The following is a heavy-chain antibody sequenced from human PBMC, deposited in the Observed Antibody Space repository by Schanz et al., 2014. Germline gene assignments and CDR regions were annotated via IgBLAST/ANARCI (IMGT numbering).Heavy chain of an antibody. CDR3: AKDLLYGAPMPLNHLDY. CDR1: GFTFSSYA. CDR2: LSGSGGST. V-gene: IGHV3-23*01. Sequence: EVQLLESGGGLVQPGGSLRLSCAASGFTFSSYAMSWVRQAPGKGLEWVSALSGSGGSTYYADSVKGRFTISRDNSKNTLYLQMNSLRAEDTAVYYCAKDLLYGAPMPLNHLDYWGQGTLVTVSP. D-gene: IGHD2-2*01. J-gene: IGHJ4*02.